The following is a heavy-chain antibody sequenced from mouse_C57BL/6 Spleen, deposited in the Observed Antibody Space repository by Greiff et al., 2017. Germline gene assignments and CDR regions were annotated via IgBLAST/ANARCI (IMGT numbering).Heavy chain of an antibody. CDR3: AKITTATSYYAMDY. CDR2: ISSGSSTI. CDR1: GFTFSDYG. Sequence: EVMLVESGGGLVKPGGSLKLSCAASGFTFSDYGMHWVRQAPEKGLEWVAYISSGSSTIYYADTVKGRFTISRDNAKNTLFLQMTSLRSADTAMYYCAKITTATSYYAMDYWGQGTSVTVSS. D-gene: IGHD1-2*01. V-gene: IGHV5-17*01. J-gene: IGHJ4*01.